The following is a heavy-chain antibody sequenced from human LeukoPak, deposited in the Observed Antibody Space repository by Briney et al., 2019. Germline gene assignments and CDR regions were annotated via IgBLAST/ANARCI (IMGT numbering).Heavy chain of an antibody. V-gene: IGHV3-21*01. Sequence: GGSLRLSCAASAFTFSSYHMNWVRQAPGKGLEWVSSISNSGSHIYYADSVKGRFTISRDNAKKPLNLEMDSLRAEDTAVYYCARESSEAFDIWGQGTMVTVSS. CDR3: ARESSEAFDI. CDR1: AFTFSSYH. CDR2: ISNSGSHI. J-gene: IGHJ3*02.